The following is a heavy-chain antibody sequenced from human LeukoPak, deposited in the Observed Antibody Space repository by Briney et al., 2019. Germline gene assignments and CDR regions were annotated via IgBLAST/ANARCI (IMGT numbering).Heavy chain of an antibody. CDR3: AKDRGPTYYDILTGYSSYYFDY. J-gene: IGHJ4*02. CDR2: ISYDGSNK. CDR1: GFTFSSYG. D-gene: IGHD3-9*01. Sequence: GGSLRLSCAACGFTFSSYGMHWVRQAPGMGLEWVAVISYDGSNKYYADSVKGRFTISRDNSKNTLYLQMNSLRAEDTAVYYCAKDRGPTYYDILTGYSSYYFDYWGQGTLVTVSS. V-gene: IGHV3-30*18.